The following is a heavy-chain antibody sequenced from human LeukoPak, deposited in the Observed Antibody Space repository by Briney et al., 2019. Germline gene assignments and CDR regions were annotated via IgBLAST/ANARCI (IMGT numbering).Heavy chain of an antibody. J-gene: IGHJ4*02. V-gene: IGHV4-39*01. CDR1: GASIRSGRNY. CDR2: IYYSGSS. D-gene: IGHD3-10*01. CDR3: ARHDPLGSYYNDFDY. Sequence: PSETLSLTCNVSGASIRSGRNYWGWIRQSPGKGLEWIGSIYYSGSSSYNPSLQSRVSISVDTSKNHISLKVFSLTAADTAVYYCARHDPLGSYYNDFDYWGQGTLVTVSS.